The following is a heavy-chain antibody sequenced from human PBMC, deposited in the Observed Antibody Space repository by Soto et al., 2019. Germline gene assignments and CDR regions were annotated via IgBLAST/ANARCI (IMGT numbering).Heavy chain of an antibody. CDR2: IKSKTDGGTT. V-gene: IGHV3-15*07. CDR1: GFTFSNAW. D-gene: IGHD3-3*01. Sequence: GGSLRLSCAASGFTFSNAWMNWVRQAPGKGLEWVGRIKSKTDGGTTDYAAPVKGRFTISRDDSKNTLYLQMNSLKTEDTAVYYCTTDYTGGFPIFVASYGMDVWGQGTTVTVSS. J-gene: IGHJ6*02. CDR3: TTDYTGGFPIFVASYGMDV.